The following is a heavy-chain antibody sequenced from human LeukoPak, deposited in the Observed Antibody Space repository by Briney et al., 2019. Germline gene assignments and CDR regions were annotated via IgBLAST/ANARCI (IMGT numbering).Heavy chain of an antibody. CDR1: GISINPYY. CDR2: IIYTTGST. CDR3: MRDGPSWGLL. J-gene: IGHJ4*02. D-gene: IGHD3-16*01. V-gene: IGHV4-4*07. Sequence: SETLSLTCTVSGISINPYYWTWIRQPAGKGLEWIGRIIYTTGSTNYNPSLNSRVTMSVDTSKNQISLKLTYVTAADTAMYYCMRDGPSWGLLWGLGTLVTVSS.